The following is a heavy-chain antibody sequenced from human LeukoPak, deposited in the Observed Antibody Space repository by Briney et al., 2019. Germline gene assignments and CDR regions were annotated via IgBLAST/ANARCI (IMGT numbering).Heavy chain of an antibody. CDR2: ISAYNGNT. J-gene: IGHJ4*02. Sequence: ASVKVSCKASGYTFTSYGISWVRQAPGQGLEWMGWISAYNGNTNYAQKLQGRVTMTTDTSTSTAYMELRSLRSDDTAVYYCARIPPTYDFWSGMEYWGQGTLVTVSS. V-gene: IGHV1-18*01. D-gene: IGHD3-3*01. CDR1: GYTFTSYG. CDR3: ARIPPTYDFWSGMEY.